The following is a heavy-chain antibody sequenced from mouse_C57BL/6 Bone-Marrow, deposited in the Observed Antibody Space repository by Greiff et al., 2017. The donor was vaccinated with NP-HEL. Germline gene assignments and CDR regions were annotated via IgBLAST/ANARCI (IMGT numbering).Heavy chain of an antibody. J-gene: IGHJ1*03. CDR3: AIGLRYWYFEV. Sequence: QVQLQQPGAELVTPGASVKVSCKASGYTFTSYWMYWVKQRPGQGLEWIGRIPPSCSDTHYNQKFKGKATLTVDKSSSTAYMQLSSLTSEDSAVYYCAIGLRYWYFEVWGTGTTVTVSS. CDR2: IPPSCSDT. CDR1: GYTFTSYW. V-gene: IGHV1-74*01. D-gene: IGHD1-1*01.